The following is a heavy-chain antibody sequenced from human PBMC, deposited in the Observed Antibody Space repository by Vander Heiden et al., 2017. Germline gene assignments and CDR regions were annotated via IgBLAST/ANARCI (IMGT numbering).Heavy chain of an antibody. Sequence: QITLKESGPTLVKPTQTLTLTCTFSGFSLSTSGVAVGWIRQHPGKALEWLALIYGNDDERYSPSLRSRLTITKDTSKNQVVLTVTDVDPVDTATYYCAHRQASAFDYWGQGTLVTVSS. CDR1: GFSLSTSGVA. CDR3: AHRQASAFDY. V-gene: IGHV2-5*01. CDR2: IYGNDDE. J-gene: IGHJ4*02. D-gene: IGHD6-13*01.